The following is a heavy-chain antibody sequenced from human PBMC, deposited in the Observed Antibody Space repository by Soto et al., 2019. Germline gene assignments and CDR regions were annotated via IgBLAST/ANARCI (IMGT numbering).Heavy chain of an antibody. CDR1: GLNVISNY. CDR2: IYSGGST. Sequence: GGSQRHSSTASGLNVISNYMSWVRQAPGKGLEWVSVIYSGGSTYYADSVKGRFTISRDNSKNTLYLQMNSLRAEDTAVYYCARGQEGGNDFNYSVMAVGVKGTTDTVSP. J-gene: IGHJ6*04. D-gene: IGHD1-1*01. V-gene: IGHV3-53*01. CDR3: ARGQEGGNDFNYSVMAV.